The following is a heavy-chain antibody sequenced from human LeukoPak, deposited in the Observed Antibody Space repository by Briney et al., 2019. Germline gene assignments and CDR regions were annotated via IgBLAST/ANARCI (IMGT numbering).Heavy chain of an antibody. V-gene: IGHV1-18*01. J-gene: IGHJ2*01. CDR3: ARDQRTGYFDL. CDR2: ISAYNGNT. D-gene: IGHD1-1*01. Sequence: ASVKVSCKASGGTFSSYAISWVRQAPGRGLEWMGWISAYNGNTNYAQKLQGRVTMTTDTSTSTAYMELRSLRSDDTAVYYCARDQRTGYFDLWGRGTLVTVSS. CDR1: GGTFSSYA.